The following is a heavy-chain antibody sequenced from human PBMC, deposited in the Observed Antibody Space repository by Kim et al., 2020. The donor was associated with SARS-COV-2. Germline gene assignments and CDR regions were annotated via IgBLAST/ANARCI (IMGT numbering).Heavy chain of an antibody. J-gene: IGHJ4*02. Sequence: GESLRLSCAASGFTFNSHDMSWFRQAPEKGLEWISYIAPSGATFYADSVKGRFTISGDTSKNTVSLQMNSLRAEDTAVYYCARGHVADWGQGTLVPVSS. CDR1: GFTFNSHD. CDR2: IAPSGAT. D-gene: IGHD5-12*01. V-gene: IGHV3-23*01. CDR3: ARGHVAD.